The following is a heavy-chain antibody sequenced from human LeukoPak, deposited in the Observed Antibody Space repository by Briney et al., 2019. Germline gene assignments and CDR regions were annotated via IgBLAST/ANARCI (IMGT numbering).Heavy chain of an antibody. J-gene: IGHJ6*03. Sequence: PGGSLRLSCAASGFTFSSYWMSWVRQAPGKGLEWVSSITSSSSHIYYADSVKGRFTTSRDNARNSLYLQMNSLRAEDTAVYYCARDPYSGGYGNYYYYYMDVWGKGTTVTISS. D-gene: IGHD1-26*01. CDR3: ARDPYSGGYGNYYYYYMDV. CDR1: GFTFSSYW. V-gene: IGHV3-21*01. CDR2: ITSSSSHI.